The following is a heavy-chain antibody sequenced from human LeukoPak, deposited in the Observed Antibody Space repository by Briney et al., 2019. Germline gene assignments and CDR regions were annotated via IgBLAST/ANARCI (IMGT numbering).Heavy chain of an antibody. D-gene: IGHD2-15*01. CDR3: ARGLGYCSGGSCPPNFDY. V-gene: IGHV1-46*01. CDR1: GYTFTAYY. Sequence: ASVKVSCKASGYTFTAYYMHWVRQAPGQGLEWMGIINPSGGSTTYAQKFQGRITMTRDTSTSTVYMELSSLRSEDTAVYYCARGLGYCSGGSCPPNFDYWGQGTLVTVSS. J-gene: IGHJ4*02. CDR2: INPSGGST.